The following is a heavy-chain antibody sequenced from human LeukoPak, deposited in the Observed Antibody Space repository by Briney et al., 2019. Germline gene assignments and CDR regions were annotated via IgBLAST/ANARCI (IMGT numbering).Heavy chain of an antibody. V-gene: IGHV3-7*01. D-gene: IGHD2-15*01. CDR2: IKQDGSEK. CDR1: GFTFSSYW. Sequence: QLGGSLRLSCAASGFTFSSYWMSWVRQAPGKGLEWVANIKQDGSEKYYVDSVKGRFTISRDNAKNSLYLQMNSLRAEDTAVYYCARFCSGGSCYYWSYGMDVWGQGTTVTVSS. CDR3: ARFCSGGSCYYWSYGMDV. J-gene: IGHJ6*02.